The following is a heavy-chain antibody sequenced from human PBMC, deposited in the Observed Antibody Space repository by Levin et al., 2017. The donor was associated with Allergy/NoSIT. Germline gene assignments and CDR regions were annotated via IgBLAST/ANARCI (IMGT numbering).Heavy chain of an antibody. CDR3: ARSRNGDYNFSLRLYYYGMDV. CDR1: GFTFGDYW. V-gene: IGHV3-7*01. Sequence: SGGSLRLSCAASGFTFGDYWMSWVRQAPGKGLEWVANIKEDGSDKYYVDSVKGRFTISRDNAKNSVYLHMNSLRAEDTAHYYCARSRNGDYNFSLRLYYYGMDVWGQGTTVTVSS. J-gene: IGHJ6*02. D-gene: IGHD4-17*01. CDR2: IKEDGSDK.